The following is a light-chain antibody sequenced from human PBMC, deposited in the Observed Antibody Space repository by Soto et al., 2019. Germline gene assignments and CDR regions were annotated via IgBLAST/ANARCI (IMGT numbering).Light chain of an antibody. Sequence: EIVLTQSPGTLSLSPGERATLSCRASQSVSSSYLAWYQQKPGQAPRLVIYGASSRATGIPDRFSGSGSGTDFTLTISRLEPEDFAVYYCQQYGSSPPNTFAQGTKLEIK. J-gene: IGKJ2*01. CDR3: QQYGSSPPNT. CDR2: GAS. V-gene: IGKV3-20*01. CDR1: QSVSSSY.